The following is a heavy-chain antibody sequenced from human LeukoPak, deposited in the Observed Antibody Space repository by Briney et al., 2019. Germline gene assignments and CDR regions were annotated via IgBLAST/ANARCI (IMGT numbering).Heavy chain of an antibody. CDR2: IYYSGST. D-gene: IGHD4-4*01. V-gene: IGHV4-59*08. CDR3: ARHPTVTTAYNWFDP. Sequence: SETLSLTCTVSGGSISSYYWSWIRQPPGKGLEWIGYIYYSGSTNYNPSLKSRVTISVDTSKNQFSLKLSSVTAADTAVYYCARHPTVTTAYNWFDPWGQGTLVTVAS. J-gene: IGHJ5*02. CDR1: GGSISSYY.